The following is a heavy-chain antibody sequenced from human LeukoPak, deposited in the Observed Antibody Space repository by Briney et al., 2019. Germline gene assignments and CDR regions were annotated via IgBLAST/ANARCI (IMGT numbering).Heavy chain of an antibody. CDR2: INWNGGST. Sequence: GGSLRLSCAASGFTFDDYGMSWVRHAPGKGLEWVSGINWNGGSTGYADSVKGRFTISRVNTKNSLYLQMNSLRAEDTALYYCARDWEAPSDYFDYWGQGTLVTVSS. CDR1: GFTFDDYG. V-gene: IGHV3-20*04. D-gene: IGHD1-26*01. J-gene: IGHJ4*02. CDR3: ARDWEAPSDYFDY.